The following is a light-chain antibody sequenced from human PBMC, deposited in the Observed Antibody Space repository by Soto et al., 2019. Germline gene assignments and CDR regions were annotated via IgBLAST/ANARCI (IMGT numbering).Light chain of an antibody. CDR1: QSVSSK. CDR2: GVS. V-gene: IGKV3-15*01. CDR3: QQYNNWPHT. Sequence: EIGMTQSPATLSVSPGERATLSCRASQSVSSKFAWFQQKPGQAPSLLIYGVSTRATGVPVRFSGSGSGTEFTLTVNSLQSEDFAVYYCQQYNNWPHTFGQGTKLEIK. J-gene: IGKJ2*01.